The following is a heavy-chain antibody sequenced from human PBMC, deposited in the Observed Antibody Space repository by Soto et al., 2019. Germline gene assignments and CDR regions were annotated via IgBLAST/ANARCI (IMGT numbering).Heavy chain of an antibody. CDR2: INPNSGGT. D-gene: IGHD3-3*01. Sequence: QVQLVQSGAEVKKPGASVKVSCKASGYTFTGYYMHWVRQAPGQGLEWMGWINPNSGGTNYAQKFQGWVTRTRDTSISTAYRELSGLRSDDTAVYYCARGGEGLRFLEWLLYLDCWGQGTLVTVSS. J-gene: IGHJ4*02. CDR1: GYTFTGYY. CDR3: ARGGEGLRFLEWLLYLDC. V-gene: IGHV1-2*04.